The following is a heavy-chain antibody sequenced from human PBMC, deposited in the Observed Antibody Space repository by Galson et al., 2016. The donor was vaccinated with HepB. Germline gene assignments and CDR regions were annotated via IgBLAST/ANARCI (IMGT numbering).Heavy chain of an antibody. CDR1: GFTFNHYA. V-gene: IGHV3-64*04. J-gene: IGHJ6*02. Sequence: SLRLSCAASGFTFNHYALHWVRQAPGKGLEYVSTVSADGFATYYADSVKGRFTISRDNAKKSLYLQMNSLRAEDTAVYYCARAPIEVDGMRHYYYGMDVWGQGTTVTVSS. CDR3: ARAPIEVDGMRHYYYGMDV. CDR2: VSADGFAT. D-gene: IGHD6-19*01.